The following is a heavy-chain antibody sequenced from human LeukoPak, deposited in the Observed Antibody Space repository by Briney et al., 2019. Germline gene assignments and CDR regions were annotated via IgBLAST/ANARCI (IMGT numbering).Heavy chain of an antibody. J-gene: IGHJ4*02. CDR2: IRGSDGTT. V-gene: IGHV3-23*01. CDR3: AKGDTTRSTCFDY. Sequence: PGGSLRLSCAASGFTSSNYAMSWVRQAPGKGLEWVSGIRGSDGTTYYADSVKGRFTISRDNSKNTLYLQMNSLRAEDTAVYYCAKGDTTRSTCFDYWGQGTLVTVSS. D-gene: IGHD1-1*01. CDR1: GFTSSNYA.